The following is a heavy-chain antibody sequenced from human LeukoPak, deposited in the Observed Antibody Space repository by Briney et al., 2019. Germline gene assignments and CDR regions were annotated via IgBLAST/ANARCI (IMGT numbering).Heavy chain of an antibody. CDR1: GFTFSSYG. CDR2: IWYGGSNK. D-gene: IGHD4-17*01. Sequence: GGSLRLSCAASGFTFSSYGMHWVRQAPGKGLEWVAVIWYGGSNKYYADSVKGRFTISRDNSKNTLYLRMNSLRAEDTAVYYCAKESRYGGLGYWGQGTLVTVSS. V-gene: IGHV3-30*02. CDR3: AKESRYGGLGY. J-gene: IGHJ4*02.